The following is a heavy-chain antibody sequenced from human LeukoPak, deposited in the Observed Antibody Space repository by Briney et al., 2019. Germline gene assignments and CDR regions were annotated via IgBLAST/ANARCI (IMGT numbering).Heavy chain of an antibody. CDR1: GFTLSSYG. V-gene: IGHV3-30*02. CDR2: IRYDGSNK. Sequence: GGSLRLSCAASGFTLSSYGMHWVRQAPGKGLEWVAFIRYDGSNKYYADSVKGRFTISRDNSKNTLYLQMNSLRAEDTAVYYCAKDGLSSSWYHYYYYMDVWGKGTTVTISS. D-gene: IGHD6-13*01. CDR3: AKDGLSSSWYHYYYYMDV. J-gene: IGHJ6*03.